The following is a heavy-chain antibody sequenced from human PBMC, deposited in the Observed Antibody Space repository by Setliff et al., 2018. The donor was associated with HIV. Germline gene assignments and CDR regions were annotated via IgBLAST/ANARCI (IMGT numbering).Heavy chain of an antibody. CDR2: IYTSGSV. J-gene: IGHJ4*02. CDR1: GGSISSYY. CDR3: EVAGQ. D-gene: IGHD6-19*01. V-gene: IGHV4-4*09. Sequence: PSETLSLTCTVSGGSISSYYWSWIRQPPGKGLEWIGYIYTSGSVNYNPSLNSRVTISVDTSKNQFSLKLSSVTAADTAVYYCEVAGQWGQGTLVTVSS.